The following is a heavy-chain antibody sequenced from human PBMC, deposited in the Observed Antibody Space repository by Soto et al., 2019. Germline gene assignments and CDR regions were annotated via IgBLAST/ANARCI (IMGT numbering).Heavy chain of an antibody. CDR2: VKPDGSDK. CDR1: GFTFSAFW. CDR3: TRGGGWYGGRVDY. Sequence: GGSLRLSCAASGFTFSAFWMSWVRQAPGKGLEWVANVKPDGSDKYYVDSVKGRFTISRDNAKDSLYLQIISLRAEDTAVYYCTRGGGWYGGRVDYWGQGTLVTVSS. J-gene: IGHJ4*02. D-gene: IGHD6-19*01. V-gene: IGHV3-7*01.